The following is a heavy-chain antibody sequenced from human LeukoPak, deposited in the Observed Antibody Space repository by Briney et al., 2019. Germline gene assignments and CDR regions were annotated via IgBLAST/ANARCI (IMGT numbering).Heavy chain of an antibody. J-gene: IGHJ6*02. V-gene: IGHV4-39*02. Sequence: SETLSLTCTVSGGSISSGTYYWGWIRQPPGKGLEWIGSIYYSRSTYYNPSLKSRVTISIDTSKNHFSLKLSSVTAADTAVYFCARHTYYDYGMDVWGQGTTVTVSS. CDR3: ARHTYYDYGMDV. CDR2: IYYSRST. CDR1: GGSISSGTYY.